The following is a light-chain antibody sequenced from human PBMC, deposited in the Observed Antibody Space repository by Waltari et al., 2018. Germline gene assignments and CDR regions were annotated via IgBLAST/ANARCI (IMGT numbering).Light chain of an antibody. CDR2: SAS. CDR1: QSVTTTY. V-gene: IGKV3-20*01. J-gene: IGKJ1*01. CDR3: QYYGDSPPWT. Sequence: EIVLTQSPGTLSLSPGESANLSCRASQSVTTTYSAWYQQKPGQAPRLIMHSASTRATGIPDRFIGSGSGTDFTLTISKLEPEDFAVYYCQYYGDSPPWTFGQGTKVEVK.